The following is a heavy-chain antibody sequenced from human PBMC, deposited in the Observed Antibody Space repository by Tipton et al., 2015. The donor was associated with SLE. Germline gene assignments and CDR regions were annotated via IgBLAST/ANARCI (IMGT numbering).Heavy chain of an antibody. D-gene: IGHD2-21*01. CDR1: GGFISSYY. Sequence: TLSLTCTVSGGFISSYYWSWIRQTPGKGLEWIGYINYSGSTTYNPSLKSRVTISLEMSQNQFSLKLTSVTAADTAVYYCARDHVGDYCSGDCYPSGLLDSWGQGTLVTVSS. V-gene: IGHV4-59*01. CDR3: ARDHVGDYCSGDCYPSGLLDS. J-gene: IGHJ4*02. CDR2: INYSGST.